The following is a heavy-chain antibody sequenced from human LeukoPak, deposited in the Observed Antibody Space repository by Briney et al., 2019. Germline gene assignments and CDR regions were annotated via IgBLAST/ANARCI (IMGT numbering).Heavy chain of an antibody. CDR3: ARAVRWDGDLDY. Sequence: QPGGSLRLSCAASEFTLSSYFMHWVRQAPGKGLVWVSRINIDGRNTISADSVEGRFTISRDNAKNTLYLQMNSLRVEDTAVYYCARAVRWDGDLDYWGQGTLVTVSS. CDR2: INIDGRNT. CDR1: EFTLSSYF. V-gene: IGHV3-74*01. D-gene: IGHD4-17*01. J-gene: IGHJ4*02.